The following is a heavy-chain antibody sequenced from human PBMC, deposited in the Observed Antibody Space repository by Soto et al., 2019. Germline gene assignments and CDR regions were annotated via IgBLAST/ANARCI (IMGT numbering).Heavy chain of an antibody. CDR3: ARFPPTTVTTNVYY. CDR2: IYYSGST. D-gene: IGHD4-17*01. V-gene: IGHV4-31*03. Sequence: SETLSLTCTVSGGSISSGGYYWSWIRQHTGKGLEWIGYIYYSGSTYYNPSLKSRVTISVDTSKNQFSLKRSSVTAADTAVYYCARFPPTTVTTNVYYWGQGTLVTVSS. J-gene: IGHJ4*02. CDR1: GGSISSGGYY.